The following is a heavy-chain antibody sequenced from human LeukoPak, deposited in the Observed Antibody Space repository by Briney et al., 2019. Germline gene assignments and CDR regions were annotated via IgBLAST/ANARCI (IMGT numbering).Heavy chain of an antibody. V-gene: IGHV3-23*01. J-gene: IGHJ4*02. CDR1: GFTFSSYA. D-gene: IGHD4-17*01. Sequence: GGSLRLSCAASGFTFSSYAMSWVRQAPGKGLEWVSAISGSGSSTYYADSVKGRFTISRDNSKNTLYLQMNSLRAEDTAVYYCAKDLYGDYQSDYWGQGTLVIVSS. CDR3: AKDLYGDYQSDY. CDR2: ISGSGSST.